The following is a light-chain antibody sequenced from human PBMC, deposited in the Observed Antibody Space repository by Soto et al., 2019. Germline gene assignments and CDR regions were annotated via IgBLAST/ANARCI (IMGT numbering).Light chain of an antibody. V-gene: IGKV1-39*01. CDR1: QSISNS. J-gene: IGKJ4*01. Sequence: DIQMTQSPSSLSASVGDRVTITCRASQSISNSLNWYQQKPGKAPDLLIYTISSFQSGVPSRFSGSGYGTDFSLTISSLQTQDFPTYYCQHIYSTPPTFGGGTNVEIK. CDR2: TIS. CDR3: QHIYSTPPT.